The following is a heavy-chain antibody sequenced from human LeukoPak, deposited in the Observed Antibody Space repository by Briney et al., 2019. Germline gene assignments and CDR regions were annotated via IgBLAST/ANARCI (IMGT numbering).Heavy chain of an antibody. D-gene: IGHD3-9*01. J-gene: IGHJ4*02. CDR1: GFTFSSYA. Sequence: GGSLRLSCAASGFTFSSYAMSWVPQAPGKGLEWVSDISGSGGSTYYADSVKGRFTISRDNSKNTLYLQMNSLRAEDTAVYYCAKAGGWDYDILTGYYISPHFDYWGQGTLVTVSS. CDR2: ISGSGGST. V-gene: IGHV3-23*01. CDR3: AKAGGWDYDILTGYYISPHFDY.